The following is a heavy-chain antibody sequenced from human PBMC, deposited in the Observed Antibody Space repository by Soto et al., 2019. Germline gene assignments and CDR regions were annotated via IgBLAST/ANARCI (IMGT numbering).Heavy chain of an antibody. CDR1: GYIFTSYG. CDR3: ARRYYYDSSGYPEY. Sequence: ASVKVSCKASGYIFTSYGVDWVRQAPGQGLEWMGWISGYSGKTNYAQKMQGRVTMTTDTSTSTAYMELRGLRSDDTAVYYCARRYYYDSSGYPEYWGQGTLVTVSS. D-gene: IGHD3-22*01. CDR2: ISGYSGKT. V-gene: IGHV1-18*01. J-gene: IGHJ4*02.